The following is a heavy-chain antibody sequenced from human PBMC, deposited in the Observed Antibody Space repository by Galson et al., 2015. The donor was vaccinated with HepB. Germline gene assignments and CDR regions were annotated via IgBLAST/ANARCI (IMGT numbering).Heavy chain of an antibody. D-gene: IGHD3-22*01. CDR1: GFTFSSYA. CDR3: ARESLPTMMDF. Sequence: SLRLSCAASGFTFSSYAMHWVRQAPGKGLEWVAVISYDGSNKYYADSVKGRFTISRDNSKNTLYLQMNSLRAEDTAVYYCARESLPTMMDFWGQGTMVTVSS. J-gene: IGHJ3*01. CDR2: ISYDGSNK. V-gene: IGHV3-30*04.